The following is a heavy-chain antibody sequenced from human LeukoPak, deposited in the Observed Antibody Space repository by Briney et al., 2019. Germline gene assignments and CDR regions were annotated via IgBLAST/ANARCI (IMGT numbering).Heavy chain of an antibody. D-gene: IGHD3-10*01. Sequence: GGSLRLSCAASGFTVSSNYMSWVRQAPGKGLEWVSVIYSGGTTYYADSVQGRFTISRDNSKNTLYLQMNSLRAEDTAVYYCARTNYYGSYYFDYWGQGTLVTVSS. V-gene: IGHV3-53*01. CDR1: GFTVSSNY. J-gene: IGHJ4*02. CDR2: IYSGGTT. CDR3: ARTNYYGSYYFDY.